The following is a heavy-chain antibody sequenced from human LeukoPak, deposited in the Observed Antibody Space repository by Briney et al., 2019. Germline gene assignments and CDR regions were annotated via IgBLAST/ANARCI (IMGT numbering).Heavy chain of an antibody. CDR2: IWYDGSNK. D-gene: IGHD5-18*01. CDR3: AREGSAAMVTFYYYDYYMDV. V-gene: IGHV3-33*01. J-gene: IGHJ6*03. Sequence: GGSLRLSCAASGFTFSSYGMHWVRQAPGKGLAWVAVIWYDGSNKYYADSVKGRFTISRDNSKNTLYLQMNSLRAEDTAVYYCAREGSAAMVTFYYYDYYMDVWGKGTTVTVSS. CDR1: GFTFSSYG.